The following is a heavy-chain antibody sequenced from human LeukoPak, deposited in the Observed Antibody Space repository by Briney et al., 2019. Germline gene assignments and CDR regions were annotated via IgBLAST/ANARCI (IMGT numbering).Heavy chain of an antibody. Sequence: PGGSLRLSYAASGFTFSYYDLSWVRQAPGKGLEWVSGITSSGGNTYYTDSVKGRFTISRDNSENTLYLQMNSLRAEDTAVYYCAKVSWTTAARDYWGQGTLVTVSS. CDR1: GFTFSYYD. J-gene: IGHJ4*02. D-gene: IGHD1-1*01. CDR2: ITSSGGNT. V-gene: IGHV3-23*01. CDR3: AKVSWTTAARDY.